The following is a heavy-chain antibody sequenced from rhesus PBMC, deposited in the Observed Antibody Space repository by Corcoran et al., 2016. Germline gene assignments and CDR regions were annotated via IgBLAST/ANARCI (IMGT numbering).Heavy chain of an antibody. CDR1: GFPFSDYY. Sequence: EVQLVESGGGLAKPGGSVRLSCAASGFPFSDYYMDWVRQAPGEGLEGVYSITKGGDRTWYADSVKDRFNISRENAKNTLYLQMNSLRPGDTAVYFCTRANWGSDYWGQGVLVTVSS. D-gene: IGHD7-45*01. CDR3: TRANWGSDY. J-gene: IGHJ4*01. V-gene: IGHV3-178*01. CDR2: ITKGGDRT.